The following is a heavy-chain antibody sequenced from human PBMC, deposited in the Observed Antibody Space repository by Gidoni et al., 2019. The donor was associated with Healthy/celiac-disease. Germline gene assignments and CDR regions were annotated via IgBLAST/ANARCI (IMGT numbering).Heavy chain of an antibody. CDR1: GGSLSSYY. D-gene: IGHD4-17*01. CDR2: IYYSGST. Sequence: QVQLPASGPGLVKPSETLSLTCTVSGGSLSSYYWSWIRQPPGKGLEWIGYIYYSGSTNYNPSLKSRVTISVDTSKNQFSLKLSSVTAADTAVYYCARQVRLTTVTTYWFDPWGQGTLVTVSS. J-gene: IGHJ5*02. V-gene: IGHV4-59*08. CDR3: ARQVRLTTVTTYWFDP.